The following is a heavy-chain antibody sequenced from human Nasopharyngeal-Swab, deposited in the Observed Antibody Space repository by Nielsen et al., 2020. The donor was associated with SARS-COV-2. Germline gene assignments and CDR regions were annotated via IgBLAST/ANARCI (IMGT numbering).Heavy chain of an antibody. CDR2: ISYDGSNK. CDR1: GFTFSSYA. Sequence: GGSLRLSCAAFGFTFSSYAMHWVRQAPGKGLEWVAVISYDGSNKYYADSVKGRFTISRDNSKNTLYLQMNSLRAEDTAVYYCARDSAVAGRGRVPGYWGQGTLVTVSS. V-gene: IGHV3-30-3*01. J-gene: IGHJ4*02. CDR3: ARDSAVAGRGRVPGY. D-gene: IGHD6-19*01.